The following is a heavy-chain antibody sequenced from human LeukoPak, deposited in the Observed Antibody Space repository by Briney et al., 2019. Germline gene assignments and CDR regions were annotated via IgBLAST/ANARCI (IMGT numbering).Heavy chain of an antibody. J-gene: IGHJ4*02. V-gene: IGHV3-21*01. CDR2: INSGGTYT. D-gene: IGHD1-1*01. CDR1: GFTFSSYM. Sequence: GGSLRLSCAASGFTFSSYMMNWVRQAPGKGLEWVSSINSGGTYTYYTESVKGRFTVSRDNAKNSLFLQMNSLRAEDTAIYYCARSLTTLTYEGYWGQGTLVTVSS. CDR3: ARSLTTLTYEGY.